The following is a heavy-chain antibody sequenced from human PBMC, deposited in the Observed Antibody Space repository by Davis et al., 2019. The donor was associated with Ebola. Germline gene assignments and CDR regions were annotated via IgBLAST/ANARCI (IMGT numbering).Heavy chain of an antibody. CDR2: TYYSGST. V-gene: IGHV4-39*01. D-gene: IGHD2-2*02. J-gene: IGHJ6*02. CDR1: GGSISSSSYY. Sequence: MPSETLSLTCTVSGGSISSSSYYWGWIRQPPGKGLEWIGSTYYSGSTYYNPSLKSRVTISVDTSKNQFSLKLSSVTAADTAVYYCARARVVVVPAAIYYYYGMDVWGQGTTVTVSS. CDR3: ARARVVVVPAAIYYYYGMDV.